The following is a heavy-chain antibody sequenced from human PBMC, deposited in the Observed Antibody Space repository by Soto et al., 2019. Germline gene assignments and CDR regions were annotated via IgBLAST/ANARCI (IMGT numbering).Heavy chain of an antibody. CDR3: ARGDYAYYYYYMDV. CDR2: IYYSGST. D-gene: IGHD4-17*01. CDR1: GGSISSYY. V-gene: IGHV4-59*01. J-gene: IGHJ6*03. Sequence: PLETLSLTCTVSGGSISSYYWSWIRQPPGKGLEWIGYIYYSGSTNYNPSLKSRVTISVDTSKNQFSLKLSSVTAADTAVYYCARGDYAYYYYYMDVWGKGTTVTV.